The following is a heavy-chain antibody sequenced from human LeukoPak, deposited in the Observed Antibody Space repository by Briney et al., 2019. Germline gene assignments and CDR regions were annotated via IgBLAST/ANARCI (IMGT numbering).Heavy chain of an antibody. Sequence: PGGSLRLSCAASGFTFSGHWMSWVRQAPGKGLEWVANINQGGSDKYYVDSVKGRFTISRDNANNLPYLQMNSLRGEDTAVYSCTRDRSRAEDDWGQGTLVTVYS. J-gene: IGHJ4*02. V-gene: IGHV3-7*01. CDR3: TRDRSRAEDD. CDR2: INQGGSDK. CDR1: GFTFSGHW. D-gene: IGHD1-14*01.